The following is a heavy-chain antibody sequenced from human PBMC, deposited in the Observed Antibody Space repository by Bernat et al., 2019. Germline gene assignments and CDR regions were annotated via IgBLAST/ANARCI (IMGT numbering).Heavy chain of an antibody. D-gene: IGHD5-18*01. CDR1: GFTFSSYG. Sequence: QVQLVESGGGVVQPGRSLRLSCAASGFTFSSYGMHWVRQAPGKGLEWVAVIWYDGSNKYYADSVKGRFTISRDNSKNTLYLRMNSLRAEDTAVYYCARESSDVDTAMAPLLDRMGCEPWGQGTLVTGSA. J-gene: IGHJ5*02. CDR2: IWYDGSNK. V-gene: IGHV3-33*01. CDR3: ARESSDVDTAMAPLLDRMGCEP.